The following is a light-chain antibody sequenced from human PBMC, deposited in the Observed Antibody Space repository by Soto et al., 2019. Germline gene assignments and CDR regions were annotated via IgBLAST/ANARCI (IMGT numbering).Light chain of an antibody. J-gene: IGLJ1*01. CDR2: EVS. CDR1: SSDVGGYNF. Sequence: QSALTQPASVSGSPGQSITISCTGSSSDVGGYNFVSWYQRHPGKAPKLMIYEVSNRPSGVSNRFSGSKSGNTASLTISGLQAEDDADYYCTSYTSSTKYVFGTGTKLNVL. CDR3: TSYTSSTKYV. V-gene: IGLV2-14*01.